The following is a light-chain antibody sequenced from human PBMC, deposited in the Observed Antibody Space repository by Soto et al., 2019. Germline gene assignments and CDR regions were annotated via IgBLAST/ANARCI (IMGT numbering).Light chain of an antibody. V-gene: IGKV1-9*01. CDR3: QQLNSYPLFT. CDR1: QGISSY. Sequence: IQLTQSPSSLSASVGDRVTITCRASQGISSYLAWYQQKPGKAPKLLIYAASTLQSGVPPSFSGSGSGTDFTLTISSLQPEDFATYYCQQLNSYPLFTFGPGTKVDI. J-gene: IGKJ3*01. CDR2: AAS.